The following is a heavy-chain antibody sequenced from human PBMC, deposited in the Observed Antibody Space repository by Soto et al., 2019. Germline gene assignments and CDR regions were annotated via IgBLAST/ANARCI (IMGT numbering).Heavy chain of an antibody. CDR3: ARRRYLGVDCYNQYYYGMDV. Sequence: QVQLVQSGAEVKKPGSSVKVSCRASGSTFSSYTVSWVRQAPGQGLEWLGRIIPVLTTTDYAQRFRSRVTITADKSQTIVYMELSSLISEHTAVYYCARRRYLGVDCYNQYYYGMDVRGQGTTITVSS. J-gene: IGHJ6*02. V-gene: IGHV1-69*08. D-gene: IGHD2-21*02. CDR1: GSTFSSYT. CDR2: IIPVLTTT.